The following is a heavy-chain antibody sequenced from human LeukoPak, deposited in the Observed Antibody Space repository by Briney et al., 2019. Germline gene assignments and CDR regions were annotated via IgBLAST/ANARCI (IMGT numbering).Heavy chain of an antibody. D-gene: IGHD3-22*01. CDR2: ISAYNGNT. J-gene: IGHJ6*02. CDR3: ARDPHYYDSSGYYYVDYYGMDV. Sequence: ASVKVSCKASGYTFTSYGISWVRQAPGQGLEWMGWISAYNGNTNYAQKLQGRVTMTTDTSTSTAYMELRSLRSDDTAVYYCARDPHYYDSSGYYYVDYYGMDVWGQGTTVTVSS. CDR1: GYTFTSYG. V-gene: IGHV1-18*01.